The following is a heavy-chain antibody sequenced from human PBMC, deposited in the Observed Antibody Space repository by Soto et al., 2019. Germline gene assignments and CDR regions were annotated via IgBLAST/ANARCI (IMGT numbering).Heavy chain of an antibody. CDR1: GDSYTTYV. CDR3: AREVIRGVQFDY. Sequence: GASAKVSCTTSGDSYTTYVSRWVRQAPGQRLEWMAWINADSGITKSSREFRDRVTFTRDTSANTVYMEMSSLRSEDTAMYYCAREVIRGVQFDYWGQGTLVTVSS. CDR2: INADSGIT. V-gene: IGHV1-3*01. J-gene: IGHJ4*02. D-gene: IGHD3-10*01.